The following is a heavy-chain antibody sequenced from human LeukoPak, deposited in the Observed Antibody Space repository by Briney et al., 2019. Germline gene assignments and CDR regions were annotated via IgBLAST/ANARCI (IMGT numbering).Heavy chain of an antibody. J-gene: IGHJ4*02. CDR1: GFTFSSYG. Sequence: GRSLRLSCAASGFTFSSYGMHWVRQAPGKGLEWVAVISYDGSNKYYADSVKGRFTISRDNSKNTLYLQMNSLRAEDTAVYYCAKDVLRGAIKSEGLFGYWGQGTLVTVSS. V-gene: IGHV3-30*18. CDR3: AKDVLRGAIKSEGLFGY. D-gene: IGHD3-10*01. CDR2: ISYDGSNK.